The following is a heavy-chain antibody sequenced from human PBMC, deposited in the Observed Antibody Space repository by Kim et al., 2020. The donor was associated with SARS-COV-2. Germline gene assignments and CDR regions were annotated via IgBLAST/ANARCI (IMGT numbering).Heavy chain of an antibody. D-gene: IGHD3-22*01. J-gene: IGHJ4*02. CDR1: GFTFSSYW. CDR3: ASLITEYYYDSSGPPCDY. Sequence: GGSLRLSCAASGFTFSSYWMHWVRQAPGKGLVWVSRINSDGSSTSYADSVKGRFTISRDNAKNTLYLQMNSLRAEDTAVYYCASLITEYYYDSSGPPCDYWGQGNPVTVSS. CDR2: INSDGSST. V-gene: IGHV3-74*01.